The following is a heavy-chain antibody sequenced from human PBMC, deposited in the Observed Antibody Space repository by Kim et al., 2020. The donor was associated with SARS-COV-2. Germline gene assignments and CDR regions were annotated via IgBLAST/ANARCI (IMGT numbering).Heavy chain of an antibody. D-gene: IGHD1-26*01. CDR2: NGNT. V-gene: IGHV1-3*01. Sequence: NGNTKYSQNLQGRGTITRDTSASTAYMELSSLTSEDTAVYYCARSGQLDYWGQGTLVTVSS. CDR3: ARSGQLDY. J-gene: IGHJ4*02.